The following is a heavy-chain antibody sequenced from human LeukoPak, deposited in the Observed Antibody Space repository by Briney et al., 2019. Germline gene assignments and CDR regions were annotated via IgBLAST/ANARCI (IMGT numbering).Heavy chain of an antibody. CDR2: IKQDGSEK. Sequence: GGSLRLSCAASGFTFSSYWMSWVRQAPGKGLEWVANIKQDGSEKSYVYSVTVRFTISRDNAKNSLYLQMNSLRAEDTAVYYCARDRGMVSKNKWFDPWGQGTLVTVSS. J-gene: IGHJ5*02. CDR3: ARDRGMVSKNKWFDP. CDR1: GFTFSSYW. V-gene: IGHV3-7*01. D-gene: IGHD3-3*01.